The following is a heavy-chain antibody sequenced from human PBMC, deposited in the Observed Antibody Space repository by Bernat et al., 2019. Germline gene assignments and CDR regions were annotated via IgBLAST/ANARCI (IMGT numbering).Heavy chain of an antibody. V-gene: IGHV4-34*01. CDR3: ARTKGGIQPHAFDI. CDR1: GGSFSGYY. J-gene: IGHJ3*02. D-gene: IGHD5-18*01. Sequence: QVQLQQWGAGLLKPSETLSLTCAVYGGSFSGYYWSWIRQPPGKGLEWIGEINHSGSTNYNPSLKSRVTISVDTSKNQFSLKLSSVTAADTAVYYCARTKGGIQPHAFDIWGQGTMVTVSS. CDR2: INHSGST.